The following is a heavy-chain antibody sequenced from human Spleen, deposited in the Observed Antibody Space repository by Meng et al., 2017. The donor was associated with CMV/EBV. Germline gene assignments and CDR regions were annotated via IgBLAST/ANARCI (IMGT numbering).Heavy chain of an antibody. Sequence: SETLSLTCTVSGYSIGSDRYWGWMRQTPGKGLEWIVSTHHSGSTYYNPSLKSRVTISVDTSKNQFSLKLSSVTAAGTAVYYCARVWGGDSWGYYGMDVWGLGTTVTVSS. CDR2: THHSGST. D-gene: IGHD2-21*02. CDR3: ARVWGGDSWGYYGMDV. J-gene: IGHJ6*02. CDR1: GYSIGSDRY. V-gene: IGHV4-38-2*02.